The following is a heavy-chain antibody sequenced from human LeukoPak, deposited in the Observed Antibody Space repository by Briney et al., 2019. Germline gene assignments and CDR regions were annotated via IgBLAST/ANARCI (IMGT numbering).Heavy chain of an antibody. CDR1: GGSVSNYY. J-gene: IGHJ4*02. D-gene: IGHD6-19*01. CDR3: ARGTYSSAWYAY. Sequence: ASETLSLTCSVSGGSVSNYYWSWIRQPPGKGLEWIGYVYYTGRTNYNPSLKSRVTMFEDKSKNQFSLRLYSVTVADTAVYYCARGTYSSAWYAYWGQGTLVTVSS. CDR2: VYYTGRT. V-gene: IGHV4-59*08.